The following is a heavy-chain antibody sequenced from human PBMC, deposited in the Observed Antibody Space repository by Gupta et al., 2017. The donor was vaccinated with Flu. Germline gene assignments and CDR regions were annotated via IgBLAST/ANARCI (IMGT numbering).Heavy chain of an antibody. CDR2: MSYDGSNE. J-gene: IGHJ4*02. D-gene: IGHD3-10*01. CDR3: ATWGYNYFFGSGTYETRGYFDY. CDR1: GFTFNTYP. V-gene: IGHV3-30-3*01. Sequence: QVQLDESGGGLVQPGRSLRLSCAASGFTFNTYPMHWVRQAPGKGLEWVAVMSYDGSNEYYADSVKGRFTISRDNSKNKLYLQMNSLRAEDTAVYYCATWGYNYFFGSGTYETRGYFDYWGQGTLVTVSS.